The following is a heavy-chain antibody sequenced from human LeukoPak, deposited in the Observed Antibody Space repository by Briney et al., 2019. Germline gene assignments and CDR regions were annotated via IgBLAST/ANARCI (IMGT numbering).Heavy chain of an antibody. CDR3: ARTYGTGTFSDY. Sequence: GGSLRLSCAASGFTFSSYTMSWVRQAPGKGLEWVSSISSSKKYIYYADSVKGRFTISRDNANNPLYLEMNSLRAEDTAVFYCARTYGTGTFSDYWGQGTLVTVPS. J-gene: IGHJ4*02. V-gene: IGHV3-21*01. CDR2: ISSSKKYI. CDR1: GFTFSSYT. D-gene: IGHD3-10*01.